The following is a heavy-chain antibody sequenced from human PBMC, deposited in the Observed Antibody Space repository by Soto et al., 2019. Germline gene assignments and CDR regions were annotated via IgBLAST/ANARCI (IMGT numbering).Heavy chain of an antibody. J-gene: IGHJ4*02. Sequence: SVKVSCKASGGTFSSYAISWVRQAPGQGLEWMGGIIPIFGTANYAQKFQGRVTITADKSTSTAYMELSSLRSEDTAVYYCARVPTGYYDSSGYDDYWGQGTLVTVSS. CDR2: IIPIFGTA. V-gene: IGHV1-69*06. D-gene: IGHD3-22*01. CDR1: GGTFSSYA. CDR3: ARVPTGYYDSSGYDDY.